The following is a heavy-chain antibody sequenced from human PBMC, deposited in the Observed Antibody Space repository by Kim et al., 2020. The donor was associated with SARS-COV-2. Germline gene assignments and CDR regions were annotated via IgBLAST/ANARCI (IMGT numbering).Heavy chain of an antibody. J-gene: IGHJ4*02. CDR2: ISYDGSNK. D-gene: IGHD3-22*01. Sequence: GGSLRLSCAASGFTFSTYGMHWVRQAPGKGLEWVAVISYDGSNKYYADSVKCRFTISRDNSKNTLYLQMHSLRGEDTAVYYCAKGGYYDTTGPLDYWGQGTLVTVSS. CDR3: AKGGYYDTTGPLDY. V-gene: IGHV3-30*18. CDR1: GFTFSTYG.